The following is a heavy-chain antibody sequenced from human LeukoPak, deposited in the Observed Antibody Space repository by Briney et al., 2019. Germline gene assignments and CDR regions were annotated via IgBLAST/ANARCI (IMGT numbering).Heavy chain of an antibody. V-gene: IGHV3-30*04. D-gene: IGHD3-3*01. CDR3: ARGLGDYDFWSGYYRRADDWWFDP. J-gene: IGHJ5*02. Sequence: GGSLRLSCAASGFTFSSYAMHWVRQAPGKGLEWVAVISYDGSNKYYADSVKGRFTISRDNSKNTLYLQMNSLRAEDTAVYYCARGLGDYDFWSGYYRRADDWWFDPWGQGTLVTVSS. CDR1: GFTFSSYA. CDR2: ISYDGSNK.